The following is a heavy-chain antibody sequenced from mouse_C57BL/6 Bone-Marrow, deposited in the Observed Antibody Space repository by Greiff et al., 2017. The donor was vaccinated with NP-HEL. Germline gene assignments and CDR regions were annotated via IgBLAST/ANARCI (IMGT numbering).Heavy chain of an antibody. CDR2: ISYDGSN. D-gene: IGHD2-2*01. CDR3: ASFYYGYDYYYAMDY. Sequence: EVKVEESGPGLVKPSQSLSLTCSVTGYSITSGYYWNWIRQFPGNKLEWMGYISYDGSNNYNPSLKNRISITRDTSKNQFFLKLNSVTTEDTATYYCASFYYGYDYYYAMDYWGQGTSVTVSS. V-gene: IGHV3-6*01. CDR1: GYSITSGYY. J-gene: IGHJ4*01.